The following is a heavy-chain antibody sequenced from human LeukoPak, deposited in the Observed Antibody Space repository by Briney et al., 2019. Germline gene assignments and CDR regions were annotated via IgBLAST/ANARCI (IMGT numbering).Heavy chain of an antibody. CDR3: AKSDGNAFDI. CDR1: GFTFDDYG. V-gene: IGHV3-33*08. Sequence: GGSLRLSCAASGFTFDDYGMHWVRQAPGKGLEWVAVIWYDGSNKYYADSVKGRFTISRDNSKNTLYLQMNSLRAEDTAVYYCAKSDGNAFDIWGQGTMVTVSS. J-gene: IGHJ3*02. CDR2: IWYDGSNK. D-gene: IGHD4-17*01.